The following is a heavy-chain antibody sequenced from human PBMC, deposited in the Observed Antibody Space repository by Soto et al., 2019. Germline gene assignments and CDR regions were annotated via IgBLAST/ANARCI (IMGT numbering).Heavy chain of an antibody. J-gene: IGHJ6*04. CDR3: ARGNHFNYDGFDV. D-gene: IGHD3-3*01. V-gene: IGHV1-8*01. CDR2: MNAKSGDT. CDR1: GYTFSDFD. Sequence: RASVKVSCKASGYTFSDFDINWLRQAAGQGPEWMGWMNAKSGDTFSAQRLQGKFNMTWDTSLSTAYMEVGSLTSDDAAIYYCARGNHFNYDGFDVWGEGTTVPVCS.